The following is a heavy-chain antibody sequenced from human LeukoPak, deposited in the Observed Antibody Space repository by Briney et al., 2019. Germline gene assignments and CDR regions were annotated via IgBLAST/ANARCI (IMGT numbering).Heavy chain of an antibody. D-gene: IGHD2-15*01. CDR3: ARTTYCSGGSCYYYYYMDV. V-gene: IGHV4-39*01. J-gene: IGHJ6*03. CDR2: IYYSGST. CDR1: GGSISSSGYY. Sequence: KPSETLSLTCTVSGGSISSSGYYWGWIRQPPGKGLEWIGSIYYSGSTYYNPSLKSRVTISVDTSKNQFSLKLSSVTAADTAVYYCARTTYCSGGSCYYYYYMDVWGKGTTVTVSS.